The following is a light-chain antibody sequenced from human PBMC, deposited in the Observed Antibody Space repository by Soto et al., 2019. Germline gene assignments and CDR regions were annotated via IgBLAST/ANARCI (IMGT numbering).Light chain of an antibody. CDR3: QHYNSYSET. Sequence: DLQMTQSPSTPAGSVGDRVTIPFRASQTISSWLAWYQQKPGKAPKLLIYKASTLKSGVPSRFSGSGSGTEFTLTISSLQPDDFATYYCQHYNSYSETFGQGTKVDIK. CDR2: KAS. J-gene: IGKJ1*01. V-gene: IGKV1-5*03. CDR1: QTISSW.